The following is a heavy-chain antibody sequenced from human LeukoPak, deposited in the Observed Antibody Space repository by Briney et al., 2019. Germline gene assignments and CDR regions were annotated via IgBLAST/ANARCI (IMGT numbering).Heavy chain of an antibody. CDR1: GFTFSSYG. J-gene: IGHJ6*03. V-gene: IGHV3-7*01. Sequence: GGTLRLSCAASGFTFSSYGMHWVREAPGKGLEWVANIKQDGSEKYYVDSVKGRFTISRDNAKNSLYLQMNSLRAEDTAVYYCAREKYCSSTSCPRDYYYYYMDVWGKGTTVTVSS. CDR3: AREKYCSSTSCPRDYYYYYMDV. D-gene: IGHD2-2*01. CDR2: IKQDGSEK.